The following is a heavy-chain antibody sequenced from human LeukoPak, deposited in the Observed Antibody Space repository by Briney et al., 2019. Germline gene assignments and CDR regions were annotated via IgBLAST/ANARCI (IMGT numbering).Heavy chain of an antibody. V-gene: IGHV3-49*03. CDR2: IRSKVCGGNY. CDR3: SRDFTAFGSSPDS. J-gene: IGHJ4*02. D-gene: IGHD5-18*01. Sequence: PGGSLRLSCTVSGFTFGDYAMSWFRQAPGKGLEWVGVIRSKVCGGNYAYAAPGKDRFTISRDDSKSIAFLQMNSLKTEDTAIYYCSRDFTAFGSSPDSWGQEALVTVSS. CDR1: GFTFGDYA.